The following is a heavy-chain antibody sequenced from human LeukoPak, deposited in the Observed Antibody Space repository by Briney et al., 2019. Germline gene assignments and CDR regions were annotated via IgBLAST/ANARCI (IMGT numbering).Heavy chain of an antibody. V-gene: IGHV4-34*01. CDR3: ARGPWAVAGLIDY. D-gene: IGHD6-19*01. Sequence: PSETLSLTCTVSGGSISSYYWSWIRQPPGKGLEWIGEINHSGSTNYNPSLKSRVTISVDTSKNQFSLKLSSVTAADTAVYYCARGPWAVAGLIDYWGQGTLVTVSS. CDR2: INHSGST. CDR1: GGSISSYY. J-gene: IGHJ4*02.